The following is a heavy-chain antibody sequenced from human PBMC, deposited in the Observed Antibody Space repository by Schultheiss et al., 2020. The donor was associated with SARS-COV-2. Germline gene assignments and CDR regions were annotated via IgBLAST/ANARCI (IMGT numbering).Heavy chain of an antibody. D-gene: IGHD1-14*01. CDR1: GFTFSSYA. J-gene: IGHJ5*02. CDR3: ARESGP. Sequence: GGSLRLSCAASGFTFSSYAMSWVRQAPGKGLEWVSSIREGSSNAYYTDSLQGRFTISRDNAKNTLYLQMNSLRAEDTAVYYCARESGPWGQGTLVTVSS. V-gene: IGHV3-21*01. CDR2: IREGSSNA.